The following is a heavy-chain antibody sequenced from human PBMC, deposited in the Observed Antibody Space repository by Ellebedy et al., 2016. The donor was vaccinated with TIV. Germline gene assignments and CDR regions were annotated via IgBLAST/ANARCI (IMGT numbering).Heavy chain of an antibody. J-gene: IGHJ4*02. V-gene: IGHV3-66*01. CDR1: GFTVSSNY. Sequence: GESLKISCAASGFTVSSNYMTWVRQAPGKGLEWVSVIYSGGSTYYADSVKGRFTISRDNSKNTLYLQMNSLRAEDTAVYYCARLDSSSWYGFDYWGQGTLVTVSS. D-gene: IGHD6-13*01. CDR3: ARLDSSSWYGFDY. CDR2: IYSGGST.